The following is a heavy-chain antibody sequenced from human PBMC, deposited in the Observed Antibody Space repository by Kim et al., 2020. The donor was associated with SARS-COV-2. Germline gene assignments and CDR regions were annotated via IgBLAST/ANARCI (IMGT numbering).Heavy chain of an antibody. D-gene: IGHD6-13*01. CDR3: ARGGFSSSWRLDY. Sequence: DYAKTFQGRLTVTADDSTTTVYMELSSLRSDDTAVYFCARGGFSSSWRLDYWGQGTLVTVSS. V-gene: IGHV1-69*01. J-gene: IGHJ4*02.